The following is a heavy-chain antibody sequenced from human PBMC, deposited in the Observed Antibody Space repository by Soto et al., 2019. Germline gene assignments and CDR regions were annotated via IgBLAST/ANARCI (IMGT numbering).Heavy chain of an antibody. V-gene: IGHV3-23*01. J-gene: IGHJ4*02. Sequence: PGVSLRLSCAASGFTFSSYAMSWVRQAPGKGLEWVSAISGSGGSTYYADSVKGRFTISRDNSKNTLYLQMNSLRAEDTAVYYCAQVRPQIVVVILLDYWGQGTLVTVSS. CDR3: AQVRPQIVVVILLDY. CDR1: GFTFSSYA. CDR2: ISGSGGST. D-gene: IGHD3-22*01.